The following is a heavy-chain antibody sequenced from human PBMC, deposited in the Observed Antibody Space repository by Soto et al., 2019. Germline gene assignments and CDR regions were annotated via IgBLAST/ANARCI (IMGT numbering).Heavy chain of an antibody. D-gene: IGHD3-10*01. CDR2: MNPNSGDT. J-gene: IGHJ4*02. V-gene: IGHV1-8*01. Sequence: QVQLVQSGAEVKKPGASVKVSCKASGYTFTSYEINWVRQATGQGLEWMGWMNPNSGDTGYAQKFQGRVTMTRNTSISTAYMELRSLRSEDMDVYYCARGELLWFGELLRWGQGTLVTVSS. CDR3: ARGELLWFGELLR. CDR1: GYTFTSYE.